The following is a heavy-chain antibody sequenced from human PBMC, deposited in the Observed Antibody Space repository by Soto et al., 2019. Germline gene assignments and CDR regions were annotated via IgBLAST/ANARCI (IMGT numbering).Heavy chain of an antibody. J-gene: IGHJ4*02. CDR2: ISGSGGST. CDR3: AKSGRDYDYIWGSYRLYYFDY. Sequence: GGSLRLSCAASGFTFSRYAMSWVRQAPGKGLEWVSAISGSGGSTYYADSVKGRFTISRDNSKNTLYLQMNSLRAEDTAVYYCAKSGRDYDYIWGSYRLYYFDYWGQGTLVTVSS. V-gene: IGHV3-23*01. CDR1: GFTFSRYA. D-gene: IGHD3-16*02.